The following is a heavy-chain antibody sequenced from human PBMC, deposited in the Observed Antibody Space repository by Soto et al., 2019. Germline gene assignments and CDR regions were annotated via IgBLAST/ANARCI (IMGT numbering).Heavy chain of an antibody. CDR2: ISYDGSNK. V-gene: IGHV3-30*18. CDR1: GFTFSSYG. J-gene: IGHJ4*02. Sequence: PGGSLRLSCAASGFTFSSYGMHWVRQAPGKGLEWVAVISYDGSNKYYADSVKGRFTISRDNSKNTLYLQMNSLRAEDTAVYYCAKDFDPLNPGSGWYLFDYWGQGTLVTVSS. CDR3: AKDFDPLNPGSGWYLFDY. D-gene: IGHD6-19*01.